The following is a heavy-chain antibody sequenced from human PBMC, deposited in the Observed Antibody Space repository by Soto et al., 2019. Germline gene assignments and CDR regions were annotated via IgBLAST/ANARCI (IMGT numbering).Heavy chain of an antibody. CDR2: IYYDGST. CDR3: AKVVVAATRHTEFDS. V-gene: IGHV4-39*01. CDR1: GGSINSNNYY. Sequence: SETLSLTCTVSGGSINSNNYYWAWIRQPPGKGLAWIASIYYDGSTYYNPSLKSRVTISIDTSKNQFSLRLRSVTAADTAIYYCAKVVVAATRHTEFDSWGQGTLVTVSS. D-gene: IGHD2-15*01. J-gene: IGHJ4*02.